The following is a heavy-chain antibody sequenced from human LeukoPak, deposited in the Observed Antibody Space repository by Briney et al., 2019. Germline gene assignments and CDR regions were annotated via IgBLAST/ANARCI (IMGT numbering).Heavy chain of an antibody. CDR1: GYTFTGSF. V-gene: IGHV1-2*02. Sequence: GAPMKVSCKASGYTFTGSFMHWVRQAPGQGLEWMGWINPNSGVTNYAQRFQGRVTMTRDTSISTAYMELSSLRSDDTAVYYCAREAIFRGVITGYDYWGQGTLVTVSS. CDR2: INPNSGVT. J-gene: IGHJ4*02. D-gene: IGHD3-10*01. CDR3: AREAIFRGVITGYDY.